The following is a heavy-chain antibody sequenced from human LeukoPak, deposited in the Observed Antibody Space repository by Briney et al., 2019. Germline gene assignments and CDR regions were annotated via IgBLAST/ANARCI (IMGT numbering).Heavy chain of an antibody. D-gene: IGHD6-13*01. CDR2: IIPIFGTA. CDR1: GGTFSSYA. J-gene: IGHJ4*02. Sequence: SVKVSCKASGGTFSSYAISWVRQAPGQGLEWMGGIIPIFGTANYAQKFQGRVTITADESTSTAYMELSSLRSDDTAVYYCARGHVGQPGIAAGWGQGTLVTVSS. CDR3: ARGHVGQPGIAAG. V-gene: IGHV1-69*13.